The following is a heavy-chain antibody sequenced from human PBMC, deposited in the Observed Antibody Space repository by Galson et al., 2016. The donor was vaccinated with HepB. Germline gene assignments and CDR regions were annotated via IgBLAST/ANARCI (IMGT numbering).Heavy chain of an antibody. CDR2: NSARTGTI. CDR3: ATKRYCYDSTKFGWFDS. Sequence: SLRLSCAGSGFTFSSHSMNWVRQIPGKGLEWLSYNSARTGTIYYADSVRGRFTISRDNTNNLLYLQMDSLRLEDTAVYYCATKRYCYDSTKFGWFDSWGQGTLVTVSS. CDR1: GFTFSSHS. D-gene: IGHD3-22*01. J-gene: IGHJ5*01. V-gene: IGHV3-48*04.